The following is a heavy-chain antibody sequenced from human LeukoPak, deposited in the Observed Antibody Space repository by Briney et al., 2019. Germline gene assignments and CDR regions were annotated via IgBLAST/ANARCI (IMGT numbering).Heavy chain of an antibody. V-gene: IGHV3-33*01. CDR2: IWYDGSDE. Sequence: GGSLRLSCAASGFTFSSHGMHWVRQAPGKGLEWVSIIWYDGSDEYYADLVKGRFTISRDNSKNTLYLQMNSLRAEDTAVYYCARDGGYHSSGPFDYWGQGTLVTVSS. CDR3: ARDGGYHSSGPFDY. CDR1: GFTFSSHG. D-gene: IGHD3-22*01. J-gene: IGHJ4*02.